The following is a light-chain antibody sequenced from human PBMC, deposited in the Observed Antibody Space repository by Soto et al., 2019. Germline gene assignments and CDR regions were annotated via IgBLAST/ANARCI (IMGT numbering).Light chain of an antibody. V-gene: IGLV1-44*01. CDR2: SNN. Sequence: QSVLTQPPSASGTPGQRVTISCSGSSSNIGSNTVNWYQQLPGTAPKLLIYSNNQRPSGVPDRFSGSKSGTSASLAISGLQSEDEADYYRAAWDDSLNEEVFGGGTKLTVL. J-gene: IGLJ2*01. CDR1: SSNIGSNT. CDR3: AAWDDSLNEEV.